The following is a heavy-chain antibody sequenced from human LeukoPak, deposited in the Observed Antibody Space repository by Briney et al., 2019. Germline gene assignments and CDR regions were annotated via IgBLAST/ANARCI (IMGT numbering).Heavy chain of an antibody. J-gene: IGHJ4*02. CDR1: GFPFSYYS. V-gene: IGHV3-21*01. CDR3: VRLRRNSDRSDYYYYYNF. Sequence: GSLSLSCPASGFPFSYYSINWVRQASGKGLGWVSSLNPTSTSIYYTDAGRGRWTISKDKTKNEEYLQMNSLRAEDTALYYCVRLRRNSDRSDYYYYYNFWGQGILVTVSS. D-gene: IGHD3-22*01. CDR2: LNPTSTSI.